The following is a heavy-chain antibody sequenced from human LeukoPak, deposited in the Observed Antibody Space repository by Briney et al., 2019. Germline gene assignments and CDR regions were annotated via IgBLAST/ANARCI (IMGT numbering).Heavy chain of an antibody. CDR1: GFTLTTYS. D-gene: IGHD2-21*02. Sequence: GGSLRLSCAVSGFTLTTYSMNWVRQAPGKGPEWVSYIGYSGRDTYYADSVKGRFTISRDTAKNALYLQMLSLRVEDTAVYYCARRDGYYMDVWGKGTTVTVSS. CDR3: ARRDGYYMDV. CDR2: IGYSGRDT. J-gene: IGHJ6*03. V-gene: IGHV3-21*05.